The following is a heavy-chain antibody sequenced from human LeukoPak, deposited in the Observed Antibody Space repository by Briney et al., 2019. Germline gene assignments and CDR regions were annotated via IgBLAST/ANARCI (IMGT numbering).Heavy chain of an antibody. D-gene: IGHD3-10*02. V-gene: IGHV4-39*01. Sequence: SETLSLTCALSGGSVSGSYYYWGWIRQPPGKGLEWIGSIYYSGSTYYNPSLKSRVTISVDTSKNQFSLKLSSVTAADTAVYYCARHVRADSSTVGGRVYWGQGTLVTVSS. CDR3: ARHVRADSSTVGGRVY. J-gene: IGHJ4*02. CDR1: GGSVSGSYYY. CDR2: IYYSGST.